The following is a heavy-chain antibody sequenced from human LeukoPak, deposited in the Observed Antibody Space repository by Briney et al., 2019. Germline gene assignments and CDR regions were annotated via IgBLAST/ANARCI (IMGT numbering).Heavy chain of an antibody. CDR3: ARDRGSSWSLGGMDV. CDR2: ISGSGGST. Sequence: GGSLRLSCAASGFTFSSYAMSWDRQAPGKGLEWVSAISGSGGSTYYADSVKGRFTISRDNSKNTLYLQMNSLRAEDTAVYYCARDRGSSWSLGGMDVWGQGTTVTVSS. CDR1: GFTFSSYA. D-gene: IGHD6-13*01. V-gene: IGHV3-23*01. J-gene: IGHJ6*02.